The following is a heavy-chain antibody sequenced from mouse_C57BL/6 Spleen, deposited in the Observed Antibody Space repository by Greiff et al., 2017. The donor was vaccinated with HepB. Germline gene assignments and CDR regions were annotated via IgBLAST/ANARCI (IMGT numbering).Heavy chain of an antibody. CDR2: IRLKSDNYAT. CDR3: TGVTSWFAY. J-gene: IGHJ3*01. V-gene: IGHV6-3*01. Sequence: EVKVEESGGGLVQPGGSMKLSCVASGFTFSNYWMNWVRQSPEKGLEWVAQIRLKSDNYATHYAESVKGRFTISRDDSKSSVYLQMNNLRAEDTGMYYCTGVTSWFAYWGQGTLVTVSA. CDR1: GFTFSNYW. D-gene: IGHD2-2*01.